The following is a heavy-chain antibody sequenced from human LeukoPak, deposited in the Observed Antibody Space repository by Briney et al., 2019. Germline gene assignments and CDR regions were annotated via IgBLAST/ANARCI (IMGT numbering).Heavy chain of an antibody. D-gene: IGHD5-24*01. J-gene: IGHJ6*03. CDR1: GFALSDYS. V-gene: IGHV3-48*04. Sequence: PGGSLRLSCAASGFALSDYSMNWVRQAPGKGLEWISYISTTSRTIYYADSMEGRFTISRDNAKNSLYLQMNSRRAEDTAVYYCATDPASRDYYYYYYMEVWGKGTTVTVSS. CDR2: ISTTSRTI. CDR3: ATDPASRDYYYYYYMEV.